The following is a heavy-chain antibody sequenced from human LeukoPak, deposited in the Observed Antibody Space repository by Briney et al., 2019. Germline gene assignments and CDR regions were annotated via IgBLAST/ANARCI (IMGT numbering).Heavy chain of an antibody. CDR1: GGSISSYY. J-gene: IGHJ5*02. V-gene: IGHV4-59*01. CDR2: ISYSGST. Sequence: SETLSLTCTVSGGSISSYYWSWIRQPPGKGLEWIACISYSGSTKYNPSLKSRVNISVDKSKNKLSLKLSYVTAADKAVDYCAREPGFDSSGYLNWFDPWGQGTLVTVSS. D-gene: IGHD3-22*01. CDR3: AREPGFDSSGYLNWFDP.